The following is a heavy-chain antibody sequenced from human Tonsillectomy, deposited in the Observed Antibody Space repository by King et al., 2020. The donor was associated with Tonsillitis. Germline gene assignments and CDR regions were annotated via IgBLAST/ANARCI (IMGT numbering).Heavy chain of an antibody. J-gene: IGHJ2*01. D-gene: IGHD3-9*01. CDR3: ARLLRCELRYFAWLFFYL. CDR2: IYYSGST. Sequence: VQLQESGPGLVKPSQTLSLTCTVSGGSISSGGYYWSWIRQHPGKGLEWIGYIYYSGSTYYNPSLKSRVTISVETSKNQFSLKLSSVTAADTAVYYCARLLRCELRYFAWLFFYLCGRGTLFSVSS. CDR1: GGSISSGGYY. V-gene: IGHV4-31*03.